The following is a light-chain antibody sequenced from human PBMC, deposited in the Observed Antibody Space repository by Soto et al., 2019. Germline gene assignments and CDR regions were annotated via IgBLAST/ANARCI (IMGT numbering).Light chain of an antibody. CDR3: TSWDTSLSVAM. V-gene: IGLV1-51*01. CDR1: TSNVGTKH. J-gene: IGLJ3*02. CDR2: DND. Sequence: QSVLTQPPSVSAAPGQRVTISCSGSTSNVGTKHVSWYQQFPGTVPKVLIYDNDKRRAGIPNRFSGSRSGTSATLAITGLQAGDEGDYYCTSWDTSLSVAMFGGGTKLTVL.